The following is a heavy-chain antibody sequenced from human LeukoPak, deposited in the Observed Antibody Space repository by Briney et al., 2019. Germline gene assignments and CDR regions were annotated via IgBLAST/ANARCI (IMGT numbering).Heavy chain of an antibody. CDR3: ARDHGSSSWYPFDY. D-gene: IGHD6-6*01. Sequence: SETLSLTCTVSGGSISSGGYYWSWIRQHPGKGLEWIGYIYYSGSTYYNPSLKSRVTISVDTSKNQLSLKLSSVTAADTAVYYCARDHGSSSWYPFDYWGQGTLVTVSS. V-gene: IGHV4-31*03. CDR1: GGSISSGGYY. J-gene: IGHJ4*02. CDR2: IYYSGST.